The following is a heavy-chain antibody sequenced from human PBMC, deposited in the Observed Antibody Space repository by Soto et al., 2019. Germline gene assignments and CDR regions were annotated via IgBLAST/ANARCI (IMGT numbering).Heavy chain of an antibody. D-gene: IGHD6-6*01. CDR1: GFTFSSYA. V-gene: IGHV3-23*01. J-gene: IGHJ4*02. Sequence: GGSLRLSCAAPGFTFSSYAMGWVRQAPGKGLEWVSAISGSGGSTYYADSVKGRFTISRDNSKNTLYLQMNSLRAEDTAVYYCANPVYGYSSSSSQWGQGTLVTVSS. CDR3: ANPVYGYSSSSSQ. CDR2: ISGSGGST.